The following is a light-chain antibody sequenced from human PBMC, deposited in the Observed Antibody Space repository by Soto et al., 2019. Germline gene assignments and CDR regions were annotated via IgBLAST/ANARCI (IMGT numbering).Light chain of an antibody. Sequence: QSVLTQPPSASGSPGQSVTISCSGTSSDVGGYNYVSWHQQHPGKVPKLMIYEVSKRPSGVPDRFSGSKSGNTASLIVSGLQAEDEADYYCSSYAGSNNFVFGTGTKVTV. CDR2: EVS. CDR3: SSYAGSNNFV. CDR1: SSDVGGYNY. V-gene: IGLV2-8*01. J-gene: IGLJ1*01.